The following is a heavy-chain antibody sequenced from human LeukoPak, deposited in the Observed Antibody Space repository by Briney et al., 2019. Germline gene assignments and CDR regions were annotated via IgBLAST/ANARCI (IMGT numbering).Heavy chain of an antibody. V-gene: IGHV3-53*01. CDR2: IYSGGTT. CDR3: AREIGGALHYFDY. Sequence: PGGSLRLSCAVSGFTLISNYMSWVRQAPGKGLEWVSTIYSGGTTYYADSVKGRFTISSDNSKNTLYLQMDSLRAEDTAVYYCAREIGGALHYFDYWGQGTLVTVSS. J-gene: IGHJ4*02. D-gene: IGHD1-26*01. CDR1: GFTLISNY.